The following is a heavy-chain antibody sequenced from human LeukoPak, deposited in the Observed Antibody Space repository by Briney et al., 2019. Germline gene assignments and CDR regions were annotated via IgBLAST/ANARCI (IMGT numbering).Heavy chain of an antibody. CDR2: IWYDRSNK. D-gene: IGHD1-1*01. Sequence: GGSLRLSCAVSGFTFNSYPMHWVRQAPGKGLEWVAVIWYDRSNKYYPDSVRGRFTVSRDDSKNTLYLQMDSLRAEDTAVYYCARGSTGQHYYYYYMDVWGKGTTVTVSS. V-gene: IGHV3-33*01. J-gene: IGHJ6*03. CDR1: GFTFNSYP. CDR3: ARGSTGQHYYYYYMDV.